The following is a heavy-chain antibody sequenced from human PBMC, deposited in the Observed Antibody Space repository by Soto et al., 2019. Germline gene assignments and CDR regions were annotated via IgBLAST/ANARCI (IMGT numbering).Heavy chain of an antibody. CDR3: AKGRSSWYGNWFDP. J-gene: IGHJ5*02. CDR2: ISGSGGST. CDR1: GFTFSSYA. V-gene: IGHV3-23*01. D-gene: IGHD6-13*01. Sequence: GGSLRLSCXASGFTFSSYAMSWVRQAPGKGLEWVSAISGSGGSTYYADSVKGRFTISRDNSKNTLYLQMNSLRAEDTAVYYCAKGRSSWYGNWFDPWGQGTLVTVT.